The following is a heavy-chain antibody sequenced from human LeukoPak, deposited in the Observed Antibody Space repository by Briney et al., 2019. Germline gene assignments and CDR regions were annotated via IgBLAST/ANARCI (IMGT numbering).Heavy chain of an antibody. V-gene: IGHV3-7*01. J-gene: IGHJ4*02. D-gene: IGHD3/OR15-3a*01. Sequence: GGSLRLSCAASGFTFSSCWMSWVRQAPGKGLEWVANIKQDGSEKYYVDSVKGRFTISRDNAKNSLYLQMNSLRAEDTAVYYCASYDSHGVWTYNFDYWGQGTLVTVSS. CDR1: GFTFSSCW. CDR2: IKQDGSEK. CDR3: ASYDSHGVWTYNFDY.